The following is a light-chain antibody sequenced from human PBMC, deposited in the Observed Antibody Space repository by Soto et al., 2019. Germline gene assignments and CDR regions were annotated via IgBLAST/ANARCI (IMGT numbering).Light chain of an antibody. CDR3: QQYDRYWK. CDR2: AAS. CDR1: EGISTF. Sequence: IDLTQSPSSRSASILDRVTITCRAGEGISTFLAWYQQTPRKAPKLLIYAASTLQSGVPSRFSGSGSGTDFNLTISSLQPEDYPKYYRQQYDRYWKFGKGNXVDLK. V-gene: IGKV1-9*01. J-gene: IGKJ1*01.